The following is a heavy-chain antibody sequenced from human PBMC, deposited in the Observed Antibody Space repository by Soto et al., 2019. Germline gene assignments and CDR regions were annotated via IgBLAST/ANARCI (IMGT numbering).Heavy chain of an antibody. CDR1: GYSFTSYW. V-gene: IGHV5-51*01. CDR3: ERLTLYYDFLNGYYIPGIFDP. CDR2: IYPGDSDT. J-gene: IGHJ5*02. D-gene: IGHD3-3*01. Sequence: GESLKISCKGSGYSFTSYWIGWVRQMPGKGLEWMGIIYPGDSDTRYSPSFQGQVTISADKSISTAYLQWSSLKASDTAMYYCERLTLYYDFLNGYYIPGIFDPCGQGSLVTVSA.